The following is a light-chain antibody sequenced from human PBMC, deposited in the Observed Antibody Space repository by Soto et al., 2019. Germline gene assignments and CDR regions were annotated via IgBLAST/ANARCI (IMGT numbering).Light chain of an antibody. CDR2: DVS. J-gene: IGLJ2*01. CDR3: SSSTTTAVV. Sequence: QSALTQPASVSGSPGQSITISCTGTSSDVGGYNYVSWYQQHPGKAPKLMIYDVSDRPSGVSNCFSGSKSGNTASLTISGVQAEDESDYYCSSSTTTAVVFGGGTKLTVL. V-gene: IGLV2-14*03. CDR1: SSDVGGYNY.